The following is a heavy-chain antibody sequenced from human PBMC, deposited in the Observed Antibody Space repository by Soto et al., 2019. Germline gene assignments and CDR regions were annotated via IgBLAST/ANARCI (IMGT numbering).Heavy chain of an antibody. J-gene: IGHJ4*02. Sequence: GESLKISCKASGYIIKNYWIGWVRQMPGQGLEWMGIIFPDDSDTRYSPSFQGHVTISVDKSISTAYVQWSSLKASDSAIYYCFRGGVTSRTFDYWGQGTLITVSS. CDR1: GYIIKNYW. CDR3: FRGGVTSRTFDY. D-gene: IGHD3-16*01. V-gene: IGHV5-51*01. CDR2: IFPDDSDT.